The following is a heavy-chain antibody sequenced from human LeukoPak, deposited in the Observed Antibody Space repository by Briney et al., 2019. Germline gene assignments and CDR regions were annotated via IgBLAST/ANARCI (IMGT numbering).Heavy chain of an antibody. D-gene: IGHD3-3*01. CDR3: ARARITIFGVVIPFWFDP. CDR1: GGSISSGDHY. V-gene: IGHV4-30-4*01. CDR2: IYYSGST. J-gene: IGHJ5*02. Sequence: SQTLSLTCTVSGGSISSGDHYWSWIRQPPGKGLEWIGYIYYSGSTYYNPSLKSRVTISVDTSKNQFSLKLSSVTAADTAVYYCARARITIFGVVIPFWFDPWGQGTLVTVSS.